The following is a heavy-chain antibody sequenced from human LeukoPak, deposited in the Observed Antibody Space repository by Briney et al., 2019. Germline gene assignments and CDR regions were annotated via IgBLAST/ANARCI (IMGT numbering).Heavy chain of an antibody. J-gene: IGHJ5*02. D-gene: IGHD6-19*01. CDR3: ARDHSSGWYSDP. CDR1: GGSFSGYY. Sequence: SETLSLTCAVYGGSFSGYYWSWIRQPPGKGLEWIGEINHSGSTNCNPSLKSRVTISVDTSKNQFSLKLSSVTAADTAVYYCARDHSSGWYSDPWGQGTLVTVSS. CDR2: INHSGST. V-gene: IGHV4-34*01.